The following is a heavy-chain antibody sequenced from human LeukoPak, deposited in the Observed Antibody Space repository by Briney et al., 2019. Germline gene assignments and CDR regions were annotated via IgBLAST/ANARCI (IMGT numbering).Heavy chain of an antibody. V-gene: IGHV3-15*01. D-gene: IGHD2-15*01. CDR1: GFTFSNAW. Sequence: GGSLRLSCAASGFTFSNAWVSWVRQAPGKGLEWVGRIKSKTDGGTTDYAAPVKGRFTISRDDSKNTLYLQMNTLKTEDTAVYYCTTASDCSGGSCYFDYWGQGTLVTVSS. J-gene: IGHJ4*02. CDR3: TTASDCSGGSCYFDY. CDR2: IKSKTDGGTT.